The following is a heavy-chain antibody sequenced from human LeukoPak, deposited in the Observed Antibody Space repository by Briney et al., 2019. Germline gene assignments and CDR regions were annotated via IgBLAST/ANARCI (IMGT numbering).Heavy chain of an antibody. CDR1: GVSISSSYSY. CDR3: ARDSGTSGEVKFDP. Sequence: PSETLSLTCTVSGVSISSSYSYWGWIRQPAGKTLEWIGRIYDGGSTNYNPSLKSRVTMSVDTSKNQISLKLKSVTAADTAVYYCARDSGTSGEVKFDPWGQGALVTVSS. D-gene: IGHD3-10*01. J-gene: IGHJ5*02. V-gene: IGHV4-39*07. CDR2: IYDGGST.